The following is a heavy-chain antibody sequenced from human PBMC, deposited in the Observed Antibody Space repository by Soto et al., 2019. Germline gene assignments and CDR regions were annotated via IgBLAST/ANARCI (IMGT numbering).Heavy chain of an antibody. D-gene: IGHD2-21*01. V-gene: IGHV3-23*01. CDR1: GFTFSNYW. CDR3: AKGGHDHIASDV. J-gene: IGHJ3*01. CDR2: VNRGGAVT. Sequence: GGSLRLSCVGSGFTFSNYWMHWVRQAPGKGLEWVSGVNRGGAVTCHADSVKGRFTISRDNSKNMVYLQMNSLRAEDTATYYCAKGGHDHIASDVWGQGTMVTVSS.